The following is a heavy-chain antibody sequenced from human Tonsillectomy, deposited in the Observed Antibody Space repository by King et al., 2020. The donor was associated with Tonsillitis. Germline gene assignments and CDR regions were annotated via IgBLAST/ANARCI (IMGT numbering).Heavy chain of an antibody. V-gene: IGHV1-69*12. J-gene: IGHJ1*01. CDR3: ARDLFDVYGDYGRGGTGPFQH. D-gene: IGHD4-17*01. CDR1: GGTFSSYA. Sequence: QLVQSGAEVKKPGSSVKVSCKASGGTFSSYAISWVRQAPGQGLEWMGGIIPIFGTANYAQKFQGRVTITADVSTSTAYMELSSLRSEDTAVYYCARDLFDVYGDYGRGGTGPFQHWGQGTLVTVSS. CDR2: IIPIFGTA.